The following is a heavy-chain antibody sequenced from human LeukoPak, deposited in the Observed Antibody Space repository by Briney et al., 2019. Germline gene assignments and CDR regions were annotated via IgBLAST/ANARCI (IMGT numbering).Heavy chain of an antibody. CDR3: ARDHPSRFGYSGLVDY. Sequence: ASVKVSCKASGYTFTGYYMHWVRQAPGQGLEWTGWINPNSGGTNYAQKFQGWVTMTRDTSISTAYMELSRLRSDDTAVYYCARDHPSRFGYSGLVDYWGQGTLVTVSS. V-gene: IGHV1-2*04. CDR1: GYTFTGYY. J-gene: IGHJ4*02. D-gene: IGHD5-12*01. CDR2: INPNSGGT.